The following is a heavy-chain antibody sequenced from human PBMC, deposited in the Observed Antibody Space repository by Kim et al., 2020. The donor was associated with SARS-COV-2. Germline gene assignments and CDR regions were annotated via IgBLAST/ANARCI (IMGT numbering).Heavy chain of an antibody. Sequence: GGSLRLSCAASGFTFSSYGMHWVRQAPGKGLEWVAVISYDGSNEYYADSVKGRFTISRDNSKNTLYLQMNSLRTEDTAVYYCAKDSFYCSSTSCYLTYFDYWGQGTLVTVSS. D-gene: IGHD2-2*01. CDR1: GFTFSSYG. CDR2: ISYDGSNE. V-gene: IGHV3-30*18. CDR3: AKDSFYCSSTSCYLTYFDY. J-gene: IGHJ4*02.